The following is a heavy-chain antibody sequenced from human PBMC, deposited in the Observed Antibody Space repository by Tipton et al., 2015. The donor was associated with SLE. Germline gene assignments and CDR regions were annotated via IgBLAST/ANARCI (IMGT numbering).Heavy chain of an antibody. V-gene: IGHV3-53*01. D-gene: IGHD3-22*01. CDR2: IYRGGGT. J-gene: IGHJ4*02. CDR3: VMSTSDRSGYSYFDY. CDR1: GFTINTNY. Sequence: GSLRLSCAVSGFTINTNYMSWVRQAPGKGLEWVSVIYRGGGTYYADSVKGRFTISRDNSKNTLYLQMNSLRAEDTAVYYCVMSTSDRSGYSYFDYWGQGTLVTVSS.